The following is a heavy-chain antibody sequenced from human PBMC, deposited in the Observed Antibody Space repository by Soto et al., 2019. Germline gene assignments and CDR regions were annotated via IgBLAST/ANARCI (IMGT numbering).Heavy chain of an antibody. J-gene: IGHJ6*02. CDR1: GGSISSSSYY. V-gene: IGHV4-39*01. CDR3: ARGGSEQHGSYYYYYGMDV. Sequence: QLQLQESGPGLVKPSETLSLTCTVSGGSISSSSYYWGWIRQPPGKGLEWIGSIYYSGSTYYNPSLKSRVTISVDTSKNQFSLKLSSVTAADTAVYYCARGGSEQHGSYYYYYGMDVWGQGTTVTVSS. CDR2: IYYSGST. D-gene: IGHD2-15*01.